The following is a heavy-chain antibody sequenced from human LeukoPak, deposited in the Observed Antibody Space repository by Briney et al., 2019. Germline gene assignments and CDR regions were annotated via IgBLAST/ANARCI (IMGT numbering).Heavy chain of an antibody. CDR1: GFTFSSYW. V-gene: IGHV3-7*01. CDR2: IKQDGSEK. J-gene: IGHJ3*02. D-gene: IGHD3-22*01. CDR3: AKEWPITIINPGAFDI. Sequence: PGGSLRLSCAASGFTFSSYWMSWVRQAPGKGLEWVANIKQDGSEKYYVDSVKGRFTISRDNAKNSLYLQMNSLRAEDTAVYYCAKEWPITIINPGAFDIWGQGTMVTVSS.